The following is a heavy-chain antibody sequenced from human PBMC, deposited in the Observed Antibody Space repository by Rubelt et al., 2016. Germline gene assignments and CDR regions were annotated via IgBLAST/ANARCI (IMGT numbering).Heavy chain of an antibody. V-gene: IGHV4-34*11. CDR3: ARYNWNDFGGRWFDP. CDR2: IYYSGST. D-gene: IGHD1-1*01. CDR1: GGSFSGYY. J-gene: IGHJ5*02. Sequence: QVQLQQWGAGLLKPSETLSLTCAVYGGSFSGYYWSWIRQPPGKGLEWIGYIYYSGSTKYNPSLKGRVSRSVDTSKNQFSLKLSSVTAADTAVYYCARYNWNDFGGRWFDPWGQGTLVTVSS.